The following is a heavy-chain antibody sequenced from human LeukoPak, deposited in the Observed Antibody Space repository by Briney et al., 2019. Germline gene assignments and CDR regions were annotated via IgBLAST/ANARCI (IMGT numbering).Heavy chain of an antibody. Sequence: GGSLRLSCAASGFTFSSYGMHWVRQAPGKGLEWVAVISYDGSNKYYADSVKGRFTISRDNSKNTLYLQMNSLRAEDTAVYYCAKDYIYLLKLRYSSSWYLGRGTDYYYYGMDVWGQGTTVTVSS. V-gene: IGHV3-30*18. CDR2: ISYDGSNK. J-gene: IGHJ6*02. CDR3: AKDYIYLLKLRYSSSWYLGRGTDYYYYGMDV. D-gene: IGHD6-13*01. CDR1: GFTFSSYG.